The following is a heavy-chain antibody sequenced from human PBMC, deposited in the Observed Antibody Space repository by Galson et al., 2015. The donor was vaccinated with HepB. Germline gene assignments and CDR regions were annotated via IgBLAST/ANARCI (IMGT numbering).Heavy chain of an antibody. Sequence: SVKVSCKASGYTFTGYYMHWVRQAPGQGLEWMGWINPNSGGTNYAQKFQGRVTMTGDTSISTAYMELSRLRSDDTAVYYCARGHSSGIDAFDIWGQGTMVTVSS. CDR1: GYTFTGYY. V-gene: IGHV1-2*02. J-gene: IGHJ3*02. D-gene: IGHD3-22*01. CDR3: ARGHSSGIDAFDI. CDR2: INPNSGGT.